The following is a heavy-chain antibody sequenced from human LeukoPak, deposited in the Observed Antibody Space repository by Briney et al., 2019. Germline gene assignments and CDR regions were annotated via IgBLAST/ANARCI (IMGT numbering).Heavy chain of an antibody. Sequence: PSDTLSLTCAVSGYSISSSNWWGWIRQPPGKGLEWIGEINHSGSTNYNPSLKSRVTISVDTSKNQFSLKLSSVTAADTAVYYCARGPLTDLFGVVIIPSDPWGQGTLVTVSS. J-gene: IGHJ5*02. CDR2: INHSGST. D-gene: IGHD3-3*01. V-gene: IGHV4-28*03. CDR3: ARGPLTDLFGVVIIPSDP. CDR1: GYSISSSNW.